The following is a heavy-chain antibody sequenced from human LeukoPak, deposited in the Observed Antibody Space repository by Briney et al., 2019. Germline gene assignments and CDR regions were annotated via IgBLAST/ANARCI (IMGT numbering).Heavy chain of an antibody. D-gene: IGHD4-17*01. CDR3: ARGYVRDGDYEDWGARDAFDI. Sequence: PSETLSLTCTVSGGSVSSGSYYWSWIRQPPGKGLEWIGYIYYSGSTNYNPSLKSRVTISVDTSKNQFSLKLSSVTAADTAVYYCARGYVRDGDYEDWGARDAFDIWGQGTMVTVSS. J-gene: IGHJ3*02. CDR1: GGSVSSGSYY. V-gene: IGHV4-61*01. CDR2: IYYSGST.